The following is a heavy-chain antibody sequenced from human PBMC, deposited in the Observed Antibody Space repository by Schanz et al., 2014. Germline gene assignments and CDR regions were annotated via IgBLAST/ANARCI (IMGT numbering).Heavy chain of an antibody. Sequence: EVQLVESGGGLVQPGGSLRLSCAASGFTFSNYWIHWVRQAPGKGLEWVSVINSRNEVFSIDSVRGRFTIFRDNPKKSAYLQMNSLRADDTAVYYCSRGIVGGLDCWGQGTLVTVSS. CDR2: INSRNEV. J-gene: IGHJ4*02. D-gene: IGHD3-16*01. V-gene: IGHV3-21*01. CDR1: GFTFSNYW. CDR3: SRGIVGGLDC.